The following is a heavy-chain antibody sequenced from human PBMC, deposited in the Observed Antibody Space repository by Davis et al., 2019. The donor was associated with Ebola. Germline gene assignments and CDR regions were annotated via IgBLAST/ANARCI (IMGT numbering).Heavy chain of an antibody. CDR3: ARDPDSSSWINWCDP. J-gene: IGHJ5*02. D-gene: IGHD6-13*01. Sequence: GSLRLSCAVSGGSISSSNWWSWVRQPPGKGLEWIGEIYHSGSTNYNPSLKSRVTISVDKSKNQFSLKLSSVTAADTAVYYCARDPDSSSWINWCDPWGQGTLVTVSS. CDR1: GGSISSSNW. CDR2: IYHSGST. V-gene: IGHV4-4*02.